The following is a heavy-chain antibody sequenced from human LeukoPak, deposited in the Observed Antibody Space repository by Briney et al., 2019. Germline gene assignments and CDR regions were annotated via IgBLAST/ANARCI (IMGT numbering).Heavy chain of an antibody. CDR2: INGGGSTT. Sequence: PGGSLRLSCAASGVTFSNYWMHWVRQAPGKGLVWVSRINGGGSTTTYADSVKGQFTISRDNAKNTLYLQMNSLRVEDTAVYYCARDSFASPDYWGQGTLVTVSS. CDR1: GVTFSNYW. V-gene: IGHV3-74*01. CDR3: ARDSFASPDY. J-gene: IGHJ4*02. D-gene: IGHD2-2*01.